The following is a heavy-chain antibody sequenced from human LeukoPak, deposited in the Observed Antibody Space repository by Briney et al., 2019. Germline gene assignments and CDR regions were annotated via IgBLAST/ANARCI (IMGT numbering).Heavy chain of an antibody. V-gene: IGHV1-69*13. J-gene: IGHJ6*02. CDR1: GGTFSSYA. Sequence: GASVKVSCKASGGTFSSYAISWVRQAPGQGLEWMGGIIPIFGTANYAQKFQGRVTITADESTSTAYMELSSLRSEDTAVYYCAGAIWFGEPVWGRLDYYYGMDVWGQGTTVTVSS. CDR2: IIPIFGTA. D-gene: IGHD3-10*01. CDR3: AGAIWFGEPVWGRLDYYYGMDV.